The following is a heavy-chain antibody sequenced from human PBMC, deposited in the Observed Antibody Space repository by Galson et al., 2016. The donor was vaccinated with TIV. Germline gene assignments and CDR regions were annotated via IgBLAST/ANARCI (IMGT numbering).Heavy chain of an antibody. J-gene: IGHJ4*02. CDR1: GFSFSNYE. V-gene: IGHV3-48*03. Sequence: SLRLSCAASGFSFSNYEMSWVRQAPGKGLEWVSYISSTGSTIYYADSVEGRFTISRDNAKNSLYLQMNGLRAEDTAVYYCGPLGQVYSRAFTYWGQGTLVTVSS. CDR3: GPLGQVYSRAFTY. CDR2: ISSTGSTI. D-gene: IGHD3-16*01.